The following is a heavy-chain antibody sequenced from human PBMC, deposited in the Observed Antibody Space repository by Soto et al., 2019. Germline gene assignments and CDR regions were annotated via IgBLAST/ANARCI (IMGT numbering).Heavy chain of an antibody. J-gene: IGHJ4*02. CDR1: GGTFSSYA. Sequence: ASVKVSCKASGGTFSSYAISWVRQAPGQGLEWMGGIIPIFGTANYAQKFQGRVTITADKSTGTDYMELSSLSSEDTAVYYCARGGDGYNGYFDYWGQGTLVTVSS. V-gene: IGHV1-69*06. D-gene: IGHD5-12*01. CDR2: IIPIFGTA. CDR3: ARGGDGYNGYFDY.